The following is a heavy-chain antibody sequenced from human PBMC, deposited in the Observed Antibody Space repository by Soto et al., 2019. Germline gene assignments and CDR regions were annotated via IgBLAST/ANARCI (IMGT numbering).Heavy chain of an antibody. V-gene: IGHV3-33*01. CDR2: IWYDGSNK. CDR3: ARDPRVETTLMAVFQG. CDR1: GFSFSNYG. J-gene: IGHJ1*01. Sequence: QVQLVESGGGVVQPGRSLRLSCAGSGFSFSNYGMHWVRQAPGKGLEGVALIWYDGSNKYYADSVKGRFTISRDNSKNTLYLQMSSLRNEDTAVYYCARDPRVETTLMAVFQGWGQGTLVTVSS. D-gene: IGHD3-3*01.